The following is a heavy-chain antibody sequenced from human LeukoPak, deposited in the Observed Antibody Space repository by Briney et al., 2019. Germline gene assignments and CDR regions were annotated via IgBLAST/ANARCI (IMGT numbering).Heavy chain of an antibody. CDR3: ARVGIAGAIAYFDY. CDR2: IYHSGST. Sequence: GSLRLSCAASGFTFSSYWMSWVRQAPGKGLEWIGEIYHSGSTNYNPSLKSRVTISVDKSKNQFSLKLSSVAAADTAVYYCARVGIAGAIAYFDYWGQGTLVTVSS. D-gene: IGHD1-26*01. J-gene: IGHJ4*02. CDR1: GFTFSSYW. V-gene: IGHV4-4*02.